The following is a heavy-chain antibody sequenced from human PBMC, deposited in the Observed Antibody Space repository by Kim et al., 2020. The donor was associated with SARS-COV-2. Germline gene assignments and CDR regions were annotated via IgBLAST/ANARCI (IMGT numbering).Heavy chain of an antibody. D-gene: IGHD4-4*01. V-gene: IGHV1-3*01. J-gene: IGHJ4*02. Sequence: KYSQTFQGRVTITRDTSANTAYMDLRSLTFEDTAIYYCARDMNPTVYDYWGQGTLVTVSS. CDR3: ARDMNPTVYDY.